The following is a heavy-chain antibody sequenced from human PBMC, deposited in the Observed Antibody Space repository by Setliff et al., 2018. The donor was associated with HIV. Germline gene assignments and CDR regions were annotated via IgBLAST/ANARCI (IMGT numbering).Heavy chain of an antibody. D-gene: IGHD5-12*01. V-gene: IGHV4-61*02. CDR1: GDSISSGNYY. CDR3: ARGGDGYNYFDY. Sequence: PSETLSLTCTVSGDSISSGNYYWTWIRQPAGKGLEWIGRIYTSGSTNYNSSLKSRVTISVDTSKNQFSLNLSSVTAADTAVYYCARGGDGYNYFDYWGQGTLVTVSS. CDR2: IYTSGST. J-gene: IGHJ4*02.